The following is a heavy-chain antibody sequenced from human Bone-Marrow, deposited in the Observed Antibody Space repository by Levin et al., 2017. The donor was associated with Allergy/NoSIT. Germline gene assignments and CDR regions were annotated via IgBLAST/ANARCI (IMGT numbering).Heavy chain of an antibody. CDR1: GYTFTGYY. V-gene: IGHV1-2*02. J-gene: IGHJ5*02. CDR3: ARRRGGYCSSTSCPLPFDP. Sequence: GESLKISCKASGYTFTGYYMHWVRQAPGQGLEWMGWINPNSGGTNYAQKFQGRVTMTRDTSISTAYMELSRLRSDDTAVYYCARRRGGYCSSTSCPLPFDPWGQGTLVTVSS. D-gene: IGHD2-2*01. CDR2: INPNSGGT.